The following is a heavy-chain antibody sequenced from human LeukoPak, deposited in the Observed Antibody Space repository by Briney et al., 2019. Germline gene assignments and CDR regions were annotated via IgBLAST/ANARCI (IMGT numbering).Heavy chain of an antibody. CDR3: ARDLGGIYFDY. CDR1: DASIGGYY. V-gene: IGHV4-59*01. Sequence: PSETLSLTWTVSDASIGGYYGSWIRQPPGKGLEWIGSIHFSGSTNHNPSLRSRVTISVDTSKNQLSLKLSSVTAADTAVYYCARDLGGIYFDYWGQGTLVTVSS. CDR2: IHFSGST. J-gene: IGHJ4*02. D-gene: IGHD1-26*01.